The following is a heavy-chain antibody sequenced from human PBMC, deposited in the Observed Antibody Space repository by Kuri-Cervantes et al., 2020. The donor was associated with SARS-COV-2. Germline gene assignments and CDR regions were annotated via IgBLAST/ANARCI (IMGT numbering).Heavy chain of an antibody. J-gene: IGHJ4*02. Sequence: ASVKVSCKASGYTFSSYAMHWVRQAPGQRLEWMGWINAGNGNTKYSQKFQGRVTITRDTSASTAYMELSSLRSEDTAVYYCARGTTYDIIENWGQGTLVTVSS. V-gene: IGHV1-3*01. D-gene: IGHD3-9*01. CDR1: GYTFSSYA. CDR2: INAGNGNT. CDR3: ARGTTYDIIEN.